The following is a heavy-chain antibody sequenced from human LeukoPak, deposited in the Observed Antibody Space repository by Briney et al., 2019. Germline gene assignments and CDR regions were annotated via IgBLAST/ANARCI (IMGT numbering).Heavy chain of an antibody. Sequence: PGGSLRLSCAASRFTFSRSWMDWVRQAPGKGLEWVANIKQDGTSKYYVDSVMGRFTISRDNAENSVYLQMNSLSAGDTAVYYCARHGDYCFDLWGPGTRVTVSS. CDR1: RFTFSRSW. V-gene: IGHV3-7*02. J-gene: IGHJ4*02. CDR3: ARHGDYCFDL. D-gene: IGHD2-21*01. CDR2: IKQDGTSK.